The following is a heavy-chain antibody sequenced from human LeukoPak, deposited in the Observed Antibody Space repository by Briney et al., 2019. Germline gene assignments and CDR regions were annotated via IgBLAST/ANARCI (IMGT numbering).Heavy chain of an antibody. J-gene: IGHJ4*02. Sequence: GGSLRLSCAASGFTFSSYTMIWVRQAPGKGLEWVSTISGTGGFTTSTYYADSVKGRFTISRDNSDNKLYLQMNSLRAEDTAVYYCAKDSCSSTSCRGYFDYWGQGTLVTVSS. CDR3: AKDSCSSTSCRGYFDY. CDR1: GFTFSSYT. CDR2: ISGTGGFTTST. D-gene: IGHD2-2*01. V-gene: IGHV3-23*01.